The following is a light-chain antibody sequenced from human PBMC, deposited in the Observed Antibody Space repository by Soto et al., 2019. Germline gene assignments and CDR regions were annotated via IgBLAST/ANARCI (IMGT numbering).Light chain of an antibody. Sequence: QSALTQPASVSGSPGQSITISCTGSNSDIGGYNSVSWYQQHPGKAPKLLIFGVTNRPSGVSDRFSGSKSGNTASLTISGLLPEDEADYYCMSPTTSVTWVFGGGTKVTVL. CDR3: MSPTTSVTWV. CDR2: GVT. CDR1: NSDIGGYNS. V-gene: IGLV2-14*01. J-gene: IGLJ3*02.